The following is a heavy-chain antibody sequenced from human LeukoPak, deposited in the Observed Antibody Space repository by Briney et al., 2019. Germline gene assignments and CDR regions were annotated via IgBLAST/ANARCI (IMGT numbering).Heavy chain of an antibody. Sequence: GGPLRLSCAASGFTFSSYSMNWVRQAPGKGLEWVSCISSSSSYIYYADSVKGRFTISRDNAKNSLYLQMNRLRAEDTAVYYCARDRPSSGWYGELDYWGQGTLVTVSS. V-gene: IGHV3-21*01. CDR1: GFTFSSYS. J-gene: IGHJ4*02. CDR2: ISSSSSYI. D-gene: IGHD6-19*01. CDR3: ARDRPSSGWYGELDY.